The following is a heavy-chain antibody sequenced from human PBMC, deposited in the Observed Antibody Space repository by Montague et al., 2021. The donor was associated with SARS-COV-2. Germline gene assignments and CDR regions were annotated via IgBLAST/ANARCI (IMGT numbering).Heavy chain of an antibody. CDR2: IYYTGNT. D-gene: IGHD3-22*01. J-gene: IGHJ3*01. CDR3: ARLKRYFDSSGSPSAFDF. CDR1: GGSITNNIDY. V-gene: IGHV4-39*02. Sequence: SETLSLTCTVSGGSITNNIDYWAWIRQPPGKGLEWIESIYYTGNTYYNPSLKSRVTISVVTSKNHFTLKLSSVTAAETAVYYCARLKRYFDSSGSPSAFDFWGQGTMVTVSS.